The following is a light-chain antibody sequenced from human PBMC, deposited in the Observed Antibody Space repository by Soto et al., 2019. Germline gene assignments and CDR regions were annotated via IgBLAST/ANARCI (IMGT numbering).Light chain of an antibody. J-gene: IGKJ1*01. CDR1: QSISSW. CDR3: QQYNSYST. Sequence: DIEMAQSPSTLSASAGDRFTIXXRASQSISSWLAWYQQKPGKAPKXLIYKASSLESGVPSRFSGSGSGTEFTLTISSLQPDDFATYYCQQYNSYSTFGQGTKVDIK. CDR2: KAS. V-gene: IGKV1-5*03.